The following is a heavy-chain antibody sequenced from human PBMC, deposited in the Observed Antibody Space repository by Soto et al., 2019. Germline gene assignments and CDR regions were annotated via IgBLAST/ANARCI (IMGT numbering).Heavy chain of an antibody. Sequence: QVLLQESGPGLVKPSETLSLTCTVSGGSISDFYWSWIRQPPGKGLEWIGYIYYSGITNYNPSLKSRVTISVDTSKNQFSLNLRSMSPADTAVYYCARVGGLAARTFDYWGPGTLVTVSS. D-gene: IGHD6-6*01. J-gene: IGHJ4*02. CDR2: IYYSGIT. CDR3: ARVGGLAARTFDY. CDR1: GGSISDFY. V-gene: IGHV4-59*01.